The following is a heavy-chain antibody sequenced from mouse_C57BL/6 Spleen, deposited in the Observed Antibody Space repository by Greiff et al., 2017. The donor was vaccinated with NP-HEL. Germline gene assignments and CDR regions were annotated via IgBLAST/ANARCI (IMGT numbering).Heavy chain of an antibody. D-gene: IGHD2-5*01. CDR2: INPNNGGT. CDR3: ARTYSNYVDWYFEV. CDR1: GYTFTDYY. J-gene: IGHJ1*03. Sequence: EVQLQQSGPELVKPGASVKISCKASGYTFTDYYMNWVKQSHGKSLEWIGDINPNNGGTSYNQKFKGKATLTVDKSSSTAYMELRSLTSEDSAVYYWARTYSNYVDWYFEVWGTGTTVTVSS. V-gene: IGHV1-26*01.